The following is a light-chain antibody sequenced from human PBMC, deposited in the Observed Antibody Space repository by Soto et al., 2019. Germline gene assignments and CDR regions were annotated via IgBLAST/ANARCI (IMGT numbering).Light chain of an antibody. V-gene: IGKV3-20*01. Sequence: EVVLTQSPGTLSLSPGERATLSCRASQSVSNNYFAWYQQKPGQAPRLLIFGSSARATGSTDRFSGSGSGTDFTLTISRLQPEDFAVYYCQQYSSSPPYTFGQGTKLEIK. CDR1: QSVSNNY. J-gene: IGKJ2*01. CDR2: GSS. CDR3: QQYSSSPPYT.